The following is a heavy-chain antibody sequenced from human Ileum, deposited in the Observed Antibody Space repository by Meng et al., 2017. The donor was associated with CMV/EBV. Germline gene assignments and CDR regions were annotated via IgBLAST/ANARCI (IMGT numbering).Heavy chain of an antibody. V-gene: IGHV7-4-1*02. J-gene: IGHJ4*02. Sequence: KVSCKASGYIFTTYSMSWFRQAPGQGLEWMGWINSNTGSPAYVQGLTGRFVISWDPSVSTAYLQISSLQVEDTAVYFCATGATYYFDYWGQGTLVTVSS. D-gene: IGHD5-12*01. CDR1: GYIFTTYS. CDR3: ATGATYYFDY. CDR2: INSNTGSP.